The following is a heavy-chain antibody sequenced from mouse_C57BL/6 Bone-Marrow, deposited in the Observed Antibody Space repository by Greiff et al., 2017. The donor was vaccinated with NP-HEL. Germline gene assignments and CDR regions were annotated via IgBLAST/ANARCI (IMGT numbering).Heavy chain of an antibody. CDR1: GYTFTSYW. CDR3: ARGPNYDDRINWYFDV. V-gene: IGHV1-55*01. D-gene: IGHD2-13*01. CDR2: LYPGSGST. Sequence: QVQLQQPGAELVKPGASVTMSCKASGYTFTSYWITWVKQRPGQGLEWIGDLYPGSGSTNYNEKFKSKATLTVDTSSSTAYMQLSSLTSGYAAVYYCARGPNYDDRINWYFDVWGTGTTVTVSS. J-gene: IGHJ1*03.